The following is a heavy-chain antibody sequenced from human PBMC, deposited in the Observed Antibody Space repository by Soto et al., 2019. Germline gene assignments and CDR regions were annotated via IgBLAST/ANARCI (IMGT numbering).Heavy chain of an antibody. V-gene: IGHV1-2*02. D-gene: IGHD2-8*02. CDR1: GYTFTGYY. CDR3: ARDSEVAYAIFTPRGMDV. Sequence: ASVKVSCKASGYTFTGYYMHWVRQAPGQGLEWMGWINPNSGGTNYAQKFQGRVTMTRDTSISTAYMELSRLRSDDTAVYYCARDSEVAYAIFTPRGMDVWGQGTTVTVSS. CDR2: INPNSGGT. J-gene: IGHJ6*02.